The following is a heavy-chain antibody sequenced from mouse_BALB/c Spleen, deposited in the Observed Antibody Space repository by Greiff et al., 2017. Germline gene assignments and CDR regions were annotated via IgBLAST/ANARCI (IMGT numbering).Heavy chain of an antibody. CDR2: IYPGNVNT. D-gene: IGHD3-1*01. J-gene: IGHJ4*01. CDR1: GYTFTSYY. CDR3: ARTRATAMDY. V-gene: IGHV1S56*01. Sequence: QVQLQQSGPELVKPGASVRISCKASGYTFTSYYIHWVKQRPGQGLEWIGWIYPGNVNTKYNEKFKGKATLTADKSSSTAYMQLSSLTSEDSAVYFCARTRATAMDYWGQGTSVTVSS.